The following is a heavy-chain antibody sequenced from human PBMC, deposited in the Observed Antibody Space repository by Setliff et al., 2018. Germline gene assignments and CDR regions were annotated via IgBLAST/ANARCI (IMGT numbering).Heavy chain of an antibody. J-gene: IGHJ6*03. Sequence: SVKVSCKASGGTFRSYGISWVRQAPGQGLEWMGGIIPNFGTTSYAQKFQGRVTITTDESTNTAYMELSSLSSDDTAVFYCAREVVVVKSAINYYYYMDVWGKGTTVTVSS. V-gene: IGHV1-69*05. CDR1: GGTFRSYG. CDR2: IIPNFGTT. D-gene: IGHD2-2*01. CDR3: AREVVVVKSAINYYYYMDV.